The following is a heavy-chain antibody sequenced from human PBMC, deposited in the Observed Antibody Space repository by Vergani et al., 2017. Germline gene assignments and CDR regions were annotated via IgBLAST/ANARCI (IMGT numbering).Heavy chain of an antibody. CDR2: IYSGGST. V-gene: IGHV3-53*01. CDR3: AREGAYGSGSYSNWFDP. Sequence: EVQLVESGGGLIQPGGSLRLSCAASGFTVSSNYMSWVRQAPGKGLEWVSVIYSGGSTYYADSVKGRFTISRDNSKNTLYRQMNSLRAEDTAVYYCAREGAYGSGSYSNWFDPWGQGTLVTVSS. J-gene: IGHJ5*02. CDR1: GFTVSSNY. D-gene: IGHD3-10*01.